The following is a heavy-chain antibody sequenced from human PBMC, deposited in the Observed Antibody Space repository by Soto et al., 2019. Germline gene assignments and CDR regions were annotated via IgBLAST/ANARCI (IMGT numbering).Heavy chain of an antibody. CDR2: ISYDGSNR. V-gene: IGHV3-30-3*01. CDR1: GFTFSHYA. J-gene: IGHJ6*02. CDR3: ARGYGSNYYGLDV. Sequence: GGSLRLSCEASGFTFSHYAMHWVRQAPGKGLEWVAVISYDGSNRYYTDSVKGQFTISRDNSKNTLYLQMNSLKAEDTAVFYCARGYGSNYYGLDVWGQGTTVTVSS. D-gene: IGHD3-10*01.